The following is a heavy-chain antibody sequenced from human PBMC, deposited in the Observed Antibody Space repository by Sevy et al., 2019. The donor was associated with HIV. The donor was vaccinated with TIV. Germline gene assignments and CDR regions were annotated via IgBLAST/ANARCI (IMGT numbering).Heavy chain of an antibody. CDR2: IYAGRTA. V-gene: IGHV3-53*01. J-gene: IGHJ4*02. Sequence: GGSLRLSCVVSGFDIRSNYMSWVRQAPGKGLEWVSHIYAGRTAYYADSVKGRFTFSRDDSKNTVSLQMGSLRVDDSAVYCCASEFCGRGSCVFDYWGQGIQVTVSS. D-gene: IGHD2-15*01. CDR1: GFDIRSNY. CDR3: ASEFCGRGSCVFDY.